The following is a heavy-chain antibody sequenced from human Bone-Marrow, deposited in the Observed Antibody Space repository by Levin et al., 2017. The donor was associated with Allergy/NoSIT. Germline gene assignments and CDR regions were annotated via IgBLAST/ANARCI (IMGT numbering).Heavy chain of an antibody. D-gene: IGHD4-17*01. Sequence: ASVKVSCKASGHTLTGFYLHWARQAPGKGLEWMGRISPKSGGTRSAQRFLDRVTMTRDTSISTVYMELSRLTSDDTAIYYCAGDYGYNWFDPWGQGTLVTVSS. J-gene: IGHJ5*02. CDR2: ISPKSGGT. V-gene: IGHV1-2*06. CDR3: AGDYGYNWFDP. CDR1: GHTLTGFY.